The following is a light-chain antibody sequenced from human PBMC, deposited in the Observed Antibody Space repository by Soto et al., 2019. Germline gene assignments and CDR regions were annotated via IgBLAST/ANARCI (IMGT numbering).Light chain of an antibody. J-gene: IGLJ2*01. CDR2: GNT. CDR3: CSYVGSDTYVI. V-gene: IGLV1-40*01. Sequence: QSVLTQPPSVSGAPGQRVTISCTGSSSNIGAGYDVHWYQQLPGTAPRLLIYGNTNRPSGVPDRFSGSKSGTSASLAITGLQADDEADYYCCSYVGSDTYVIFGGGTQLTVL. CDR1: SSNIGAGYD.